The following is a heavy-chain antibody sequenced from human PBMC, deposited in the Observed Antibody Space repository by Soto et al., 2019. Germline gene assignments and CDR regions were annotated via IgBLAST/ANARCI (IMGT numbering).Heavy chain of an antibody. D-gene: IGHD2-2*01. CDR3: ARGACSSTSCYPLYGMDV. CDR2: TYYRSKWYN. J-gene: IGHJ6*02. Sequence: PXQTLSLPWGISGDGVSSNSAACHWMRHSPSRGLEWLGRTYYRSKWYNDYAVSVKSRITINPHTSKNQFSLQLNSVTHEDTAVYYCARGACSSTSCYPLYGMDVWGQGTKVTVSS. CDR1: GDGVSSNSAA. V-gene: IGHV6-1*01.